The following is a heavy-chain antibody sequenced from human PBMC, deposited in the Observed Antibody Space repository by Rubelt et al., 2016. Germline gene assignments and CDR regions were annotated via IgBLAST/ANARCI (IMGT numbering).Heavy chain of an antibody. CDR3: ARDLSGWYFDL. D-gene: IGHD3-10*01. CDR2: VYSSGRT. J-gene: IGHJ2*01. CDR1: GGSFSAYY. V-gene: IGHV4-34*01. Sequence: QVKLQQWGAGLLKPSETLSLTCTVYGGSFSAYYWSWIRQPPGKGLEWIGSVYSSGRTNYNPSLESRVTMLVDTSKNNFSLRLSSVTAADTAVYYCARDLSGWYFDLWGRGTLVTVFS.